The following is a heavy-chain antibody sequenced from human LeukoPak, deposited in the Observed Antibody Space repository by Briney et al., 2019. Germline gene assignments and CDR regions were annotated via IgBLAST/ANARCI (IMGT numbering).Heavy chain of an antibody. V-gene: IGHV3-21*01. CDR3: ARGPDIVGVPAAIRFDP. CDR2: ISSSSSYI. J-gene: IGHJ5*02. Sequence: GGSLRLSCAASGFTFSSYSMNWVRQAPGKGLEWVSSISSSSSYIYYADSVKGRFTISRDNAKNSLYLQMNSLRAEDTAVYYCARGPDIVGVPAAIRFDPWGQGTLVTVSS. D-gene: IGHD2-2*02. CDR1: GFTFSSYS.